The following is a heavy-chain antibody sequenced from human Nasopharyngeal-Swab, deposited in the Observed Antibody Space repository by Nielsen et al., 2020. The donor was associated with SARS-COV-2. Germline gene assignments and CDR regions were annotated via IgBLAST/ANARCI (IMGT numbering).Heavy chain of an antibody. V-gene: IGHV3-53*01. CDR3: VRLGSIVGGTPLDY. CDR1: GFSVSSNY. Sequence: GGSLRLSWAASGFSVSSNYMTWVRQAPGKGLDWVSIIYSGDTTYYADSVKGRFTISRDTSKNTLYLQMNNLRVDDTAIYYCVRLGSIVGGTPLDYWGQGTLVTVSS. CDR2: IYSGDTT. J-gene: IGHJ4*02. D-gene: IGHD1-26*01.